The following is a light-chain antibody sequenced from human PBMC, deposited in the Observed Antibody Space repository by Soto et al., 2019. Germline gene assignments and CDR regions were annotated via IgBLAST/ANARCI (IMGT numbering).Light chain of an antibody. Sequence: SYELTQPLSVSVALGQTARITCGGNNIGSKNVHWYQQKPGQAPVLVIYRDSNRPSGIPERFSGSNSGNTATLTISRAPAGDEDYYYCQVWDSSTARVFGGGTKLTVL. V-gene: IGLV3-9*01. J-gene: IGLJ3*02. CDR2: RDS. CDR1: NIGSKN. CDR3: QVWDSSTARV.